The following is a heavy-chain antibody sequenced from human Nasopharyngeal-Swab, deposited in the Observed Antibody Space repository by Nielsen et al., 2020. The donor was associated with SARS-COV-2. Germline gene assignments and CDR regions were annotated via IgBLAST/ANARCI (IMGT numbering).Heavy chain of an antibody. CDR2: ISSSSTDI. J-gene: IGHJ5*02. Sequence: GGSLRLSCAASGFTFSNYDMNWVRQAPGKGLEWVSTISSSSTDIYYADSVKGRFTISRDNAKNSLYLQMNSLRAEDTAVYYCARDDYVWGSYRYRNYNWFDPWGQGTLVTVSS. CDR1: GFTFSNYD. CDR3: ARDDYVWGSYRYRNYNWFDP. D-gene: IGHD3-16*02. V-gene: IGHV3-21*01.